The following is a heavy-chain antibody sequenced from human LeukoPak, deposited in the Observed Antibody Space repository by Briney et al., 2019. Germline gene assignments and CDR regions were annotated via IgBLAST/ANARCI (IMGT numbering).Heavy chain of an antibody. D-gene: IGHD2/OR15-2a*01. CDR1: GFSFSDSY. CDR2: IKSSDTST. Sequence: GGSLRLSCAASGFSFSDSYMSWIRQAPGQGLEWLSYIKSSDTSTFYADSVKGRFTVSRDNAKNSLYLQINSLRAEDTAVYYCARRGNMSSHAFDIWGQGTVVTVSS. V-gene: IGHV3-11*01. J-gene: IGHJ3*02. CDR3: ARRGNMSSHAFDI.